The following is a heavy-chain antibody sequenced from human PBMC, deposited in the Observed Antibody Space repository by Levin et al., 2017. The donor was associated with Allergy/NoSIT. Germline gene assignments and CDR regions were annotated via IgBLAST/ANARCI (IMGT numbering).Heavy chain of an antibody. CDR3: ARGLGTVDWYFDL. D-gene: IGHD1-7*01. J-gene: IGHJ2*01. CDR1: GGTFSSNS. Sequence: EASVKVSCKPSGGTFSSNSISWVRQAPGQGPEWMGRIIPIIGITTYAQKFQGRVTITADKSTSTAYMELSSLRFEDTAVYYCARGLGTVDWYFDLWGRGTLVTVSS. CDR2: IIPIIGIT. V-gene: IGHV1-69*04.